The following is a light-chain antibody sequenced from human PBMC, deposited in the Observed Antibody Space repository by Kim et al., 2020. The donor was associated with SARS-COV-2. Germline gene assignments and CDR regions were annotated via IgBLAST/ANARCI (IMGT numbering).Light chain of an antibody. Sequence: SVLTQPPSASGTPGQRVTISCSGSRSNIGSNTVTWYQQLPGTAPKLLVYSNVQRPSGVPDRFSGSKSGTSASLAISGLQSEDEADYYCAAWDDSLNGPVFGGGTQMTVL. CDR1: RSNIGSNT. CDR3: AAWDDSLNGPV. CDR2: SNV. V-gene: IGLV1-44*01. J-gene: IGLJ3*02.